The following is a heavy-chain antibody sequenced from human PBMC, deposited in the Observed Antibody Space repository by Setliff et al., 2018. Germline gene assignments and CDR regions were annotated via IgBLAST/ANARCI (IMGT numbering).Heavy chain of an antibody. D-gene: IGHD2-2*01. J-gene: IGHJ3*01. Sequence: ASVKVSCKASGYTSTNFGFHWLRQAPGQGLEWMAMIITSTGKTSYAQKFQGRVTVTTDTYTGTGYMELRNLRSDDTAMYFCARFGGSCSSSSCYASDLWGQGTMVTVSS. CDR2: IITSTGKT. V-gene: IGHV1-18*01. CDR3: ARFGGSCSSSSCYASDL. CDR1: GYTSTNFG.